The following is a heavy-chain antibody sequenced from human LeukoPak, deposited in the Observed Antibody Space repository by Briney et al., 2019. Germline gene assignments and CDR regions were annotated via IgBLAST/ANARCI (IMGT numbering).Heavy chain of an antibody. CDR1: GGSISSGGYY. Sequence: PSETLSLTCTVSGGSISSGGYYWSWIRQPPGKGLEWIGYIYHSGSTYYNPSLKSRVTISVDRSKNQFSLRLSSVTAADTAVYYCARDGLRSSSGTDYWGQGTLVTVSS. J-gene: IGHJ4*02. D-gene: IGHD6-13*01. V-gene: IGHV4-30-2*01. CDR3: ARDGLRSSSGTDY. CDR2: IYHSGST.